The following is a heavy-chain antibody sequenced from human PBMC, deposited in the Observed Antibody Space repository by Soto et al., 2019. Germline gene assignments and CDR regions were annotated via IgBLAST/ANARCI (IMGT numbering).Heavy chain of an antibody. CDR2: IRNKANTYTT. CDR1: GFTFSDHY. V-gene: IGHV3-72*01. D-gene: IGHD3-22*01. CDR3: VRPYDSTSIPSFDI. J-gene: IGHJ3*02. Sequence: GGSLRLSCAASGFTFSDHYMDWVRQAPGKGLEWVGRIRNKANTYTTECATSVKGRFTISRDDSKNSLYLQMNSLKTEDTAVYYCVRPYDSTSIPSFDIWGQGTMVTVSS.